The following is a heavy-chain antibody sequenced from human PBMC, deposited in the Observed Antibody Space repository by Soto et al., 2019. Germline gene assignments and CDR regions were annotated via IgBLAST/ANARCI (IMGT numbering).Heavy chain of an antibody. D-gene: IGHD5-18*01. CDR3: AKDQTGDGYNTGYFDY. Sequence: GGSLRLSCAASGFTFSSYGMPWVRQAPGKRLEWVEVISYDGRNKYYPDSVKGRFTPSRHNSKNTPYLQMTTMRAADTDVYYCAKDQTGDGYNTGYFDYWGQGTLVTVSS. CDR1: GFTFSSYG. J-gene: IGHJ4*02. CDR2: ISYDGRNK. V-gene: IGHV3-30*18.